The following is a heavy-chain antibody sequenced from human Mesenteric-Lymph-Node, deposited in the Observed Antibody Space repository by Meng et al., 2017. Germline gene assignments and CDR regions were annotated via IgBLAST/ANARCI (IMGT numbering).Heavy chain of an antibody. Sequence: RCVRQAPGQGLEWMGGLIPICGTANSAQKFQGRVTITADKSTSTAYMELSSLRSEDTAVYYCASWVGGGYNSLTGDYAHADAFDIWGQGTMVTVSS. CDR3: ASWVGGGYNSLTGDYAHADAFDI. D-gene: IGHD5-24*01. J-gene: IGHJ3*02. CDR2: LIPICGTA. V-gene: IGHV1-69*06.